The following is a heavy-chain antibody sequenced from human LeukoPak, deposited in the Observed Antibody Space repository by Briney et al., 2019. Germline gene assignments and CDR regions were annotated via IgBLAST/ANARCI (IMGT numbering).Heavy chain of an antibody. J-gene: IGHJ4*02. Sequence: GGSLRLSCAASGFTFSSYSMNWVRQAPGKGLEWVSSISSSSSYIYYADSVKGRFTISRDNAKNSLYLQMNSLRAEDTAVYYCAKLKYYYDSSGYYDYWGQGTLVTVSS. V-gene: IGHV3-21*04. CDR1: GFTFSSYS. D-gene: IGHD3-22*01. CDR3: AKLKYYYDSSGYYDY. CDR2: ISSSSSYI.